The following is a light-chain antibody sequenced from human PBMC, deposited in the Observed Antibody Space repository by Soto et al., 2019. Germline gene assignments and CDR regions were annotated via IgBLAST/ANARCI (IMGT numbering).Light chain of an antibody. CDR2: GAS. CDR1: QSVSSSY. J-gene: IGKJ1*01. CDR3: QQYYSTPPS. V-gene: IGKV3-20*01. Sequence: EIVLTQSPGTLSLSPGERATLSCRASQSVSSSYLAWYQQKPGQAPRLLIYGASSRATGIPDRFSGSGSGIDFTLTISRLEPEDFAVYYCQQYYSTPPSYGQGTKVEIK.